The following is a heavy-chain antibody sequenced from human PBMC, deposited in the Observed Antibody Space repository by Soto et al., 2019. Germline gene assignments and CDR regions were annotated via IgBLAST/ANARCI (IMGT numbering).Heavy chain of an antibody. V-gene: IGHV1-69*02. CDR1: GGTFSSYT. Sequence: SVKVSCKASGGTFSSYTISWVRQAPGQGLEWMGRIIPILGIANYAQKFQGRVTITADKSTSTAYMELSSLRSEDTAVYYCARVVTIFGVVKQEYNWFDPWGQGTLVTVSS. CDR2: IIPILGIA. CDR3: ARVVTIFGVVKQEYNWFDP. J-gene: IGHJ5*02. D-gene: IGHD3-3*01.